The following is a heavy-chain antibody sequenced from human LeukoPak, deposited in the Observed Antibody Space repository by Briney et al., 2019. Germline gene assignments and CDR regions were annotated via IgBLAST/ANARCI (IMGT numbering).Heavy chain of an antibody. CDR3: AKTQWELLLGGVDY. Sequence: GRSLRLSCAASGFTFSSYGMHWVRQAPGKGLEWVAVISYDGSNKYYADSVKGRFTISRDNSKNMLYLQMNSLRAEDTAVYYCAKTQWELLLGGVDYWGQGTLVTVSS. CDR2: ISYDGSNK. J-gene: IGHJ4*02. V-gene: IGHV3-30*18. CDR1: GFTFSSYG. D-gene: IGHD1-26*01.